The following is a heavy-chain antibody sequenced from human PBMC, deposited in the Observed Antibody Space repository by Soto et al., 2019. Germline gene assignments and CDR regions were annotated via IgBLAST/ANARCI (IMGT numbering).Heavy chain of an antibody. CDR1: GDSIRDSPYY. CDR2: VYYSGTP. V-gene: IGHV4-39*01. J-gene: IGHJ5*02. Sequence: SETLSLTCTVSGDSIRDSPYYWAWLRQTPGKRLEWIGSVYYSGTPYRNPSLRSRVTLDVDRSKNQFSLRLAPVTASDTAIYYCAHVRDYNLYGYFDPWGPGPLVTVSS. D-gene: IGHD4-4*01. CDR3: AHVRDYNLYGYFDP.